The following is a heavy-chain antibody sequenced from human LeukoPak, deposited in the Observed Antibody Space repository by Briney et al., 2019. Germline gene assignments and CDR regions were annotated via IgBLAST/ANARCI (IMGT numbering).Heavy chain of an antibody. D-gene: IGHD6-13*01. CDR1: GGSISTYY. J-gene: IGHJ5*02. Sequence: SDTLSLTCTVSGGSISTYYWSWIRQPPGKGLEWIGYIYYSGSTNYNPSLKSRVTISVDTSKNQLSLKLSSVTAADTAVYYCARTVAAAGSDWFDPWGQGTLVTVSS. CDR3: ARTVAAAGSDWFDP. V-gene: IGHV4-59*08. CDR2: IYYSGST.